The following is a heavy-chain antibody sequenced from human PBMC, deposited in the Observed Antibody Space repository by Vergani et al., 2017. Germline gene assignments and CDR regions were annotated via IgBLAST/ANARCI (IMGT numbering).Heavy chain of an antibody. J-gene: IGHJ5*02. Sequence: QVQLQESGPGLVKPSETLSLTCTVSGGSLSSYYWSWIRQPPGKGLEWIGYIYYSGSTNYNPSLKSRVTISVDTSKNQFSLKLSSVTAADTAVYYCARDALSGSPNVGWFDPWGQGTLVTVSS. CDR1: GGSLSSYY. CDR2: IYYSGST. CDR3: ARDALSGSPNVGWFDP. V-gene: IGHV4-59*01. D-gene: IGHD1-26*01.